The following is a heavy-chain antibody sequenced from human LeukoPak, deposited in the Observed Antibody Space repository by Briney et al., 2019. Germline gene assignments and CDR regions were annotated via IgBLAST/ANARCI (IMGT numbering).Heavy chain of an antibody. V-gene: IGHV1-18*01. CDR2: ISAYNGNT. CDR1: GYTFTSYG. J-gene: IGHJ4*02. D-gene: IGHD3-22*01. Sequence: ASVKVSCKASGYTFTSYGISWVRQAPGQGLEWMGWISAYNGNTNYAQKLQGRVTMTTDTSTSTAYKELRSLRSDDTAVYYCARDTYYYDSSGYYAFDYWGQGTLVTVSS. CDR3: ARDTYYYDSSGYYAFDY.